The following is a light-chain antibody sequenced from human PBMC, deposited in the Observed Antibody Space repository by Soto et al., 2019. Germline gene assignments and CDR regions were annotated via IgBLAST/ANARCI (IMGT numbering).Light chain of an antibody. V-gene: IGKV2D-29*02. CDR2: EVS. J-gene: IGKJ5*01. Sequence: DIVLTQSPLSLRVTPGEPASISCRSSESLLHTNGNNYLDWYLQKPGQSPQLLIYEVSTRVSGVPDRFSGSGSGTDFTLEISRVETDDVGIYYCMQSTQLPPTFGQGTRLEIK. CDR1: ESLLHTNGNNY. CDR3: MQSTQLPPT.